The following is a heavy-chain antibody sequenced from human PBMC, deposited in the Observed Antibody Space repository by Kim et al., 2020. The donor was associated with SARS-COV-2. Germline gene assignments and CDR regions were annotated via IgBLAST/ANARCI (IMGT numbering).Heavy chain of an antibody. CDR1: GFTFSSYA. V-gene: IGHV3-23*01. Sequence: GGSLRLSCAASGFTFSSYAMSWARQAPGKGLQCVSTITGSGGGTYYADSVKGRFTISRDNSKNTVYLQMNSLRPEDTAVYYCARVHSVVAWGQGTLVTVSS. CDR3: ARVHSVVA. CDR2: ITGSGGGT. D-gene: IGHD2-21*01. J-gene: IGHJ4*02.